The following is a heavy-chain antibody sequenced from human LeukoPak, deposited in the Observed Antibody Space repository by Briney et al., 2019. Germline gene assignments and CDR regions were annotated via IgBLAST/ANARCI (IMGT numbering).Heavy chain of an antibody. D-gene: IGHD2-2*01. CDR1: GFTFSSYA. CDR3: AKDYCSSTSCSPYYYYYYGMDV. J-gene: IGHJ6*02. CDR2: ISYDGSNK. V-gene: IGHV3-30-3*01. Sequence: PGGSLRLSCAASGFTFSSYAMHWVRQAPGKGLEWVAVISYDGSNKYYADSVKGRFTISRDNAKNSLYLQMNSLRGEDTALYYCAKDYCSSTSCSPYYYYYYGMDVWGQGTTVTVSS.